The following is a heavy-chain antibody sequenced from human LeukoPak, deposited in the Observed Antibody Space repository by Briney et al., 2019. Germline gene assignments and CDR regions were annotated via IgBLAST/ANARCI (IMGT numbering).Heavy chain of an antibody. V-gene: IGHV1-3*03. Sequence: ASVKVSCKASGYTFTGYYMHWVRQAPGQSLEWMGWISVGRGDSKCSQEFQGRVTLTRDTSATTAYLEVSSLRPEDMAVYYCARERGIRDAFDFWGQGTMVTVSS. CDR2: ISVGRGDS. J-gene: IGHJ3*01. CDR1: GYTFTGYY. CDR3: ARERGIRDAFDF. D-gene: IGHD1-14*01.